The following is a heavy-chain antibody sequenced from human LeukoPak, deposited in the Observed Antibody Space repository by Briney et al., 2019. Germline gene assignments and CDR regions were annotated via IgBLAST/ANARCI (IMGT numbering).Heavy chain of an antibody. Sequence: SETLSLTCAVYGGSFSGYYWSWIRQPPGKGLEWIGEINHSGSTNYNPSLKSRVTISVDTSKNQFSLKLGSVTAADTAVYYCARGDGSSWFSWGQGTLVTVSS. CDR1: GGSFSGYY. V-gene: IGHV4-34*01. CDR3: ARGDGSSWFS. J-gene: IGHJ5*02. CDR2: INHSGST. D-gene: IGHD6-13*01.